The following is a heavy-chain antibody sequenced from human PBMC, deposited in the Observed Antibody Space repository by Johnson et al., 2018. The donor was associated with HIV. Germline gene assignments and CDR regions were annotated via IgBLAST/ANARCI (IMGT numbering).Heavy chain of an antibody. J-gene: IGHJ3*02. CDR3: ARDDIFLDAFDI. CDR1: GFTFSSYA. V-gene: IGHV3-23*04. CDR2: ISGSGGST. Sequence: MLLVESGGGVVQPGRSLRLSCAASGFTFSSYAMSWVRQAPGKGLEWVSAISGSGGSTYYADSVKGRFTISRDNSKNTLYLQMNSLRAEDTAVYYCARDDIFLDAFDIWGQGTMVTVSS. D-gene: IGHD3-9*01.